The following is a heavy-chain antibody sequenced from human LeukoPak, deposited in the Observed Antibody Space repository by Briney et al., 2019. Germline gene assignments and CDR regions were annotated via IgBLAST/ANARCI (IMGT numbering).Heavy chain of an antibody. J-gene: IGHJ4*02. CDR3: ARDDAKGEDYFDY. CDR2: IYYDGST. D-gene: IGHD2-8*01. V-gene: IGHV4-59*11. CDR1: GGSIRGSISSHW. Sequence: SETLSLTCTVSGGSIRGSISSHWWSWLRQPPGKGLEWIGYIYYDGSTNYNPSLKGRVTISVDTSKNQFSLMMSSVTAADTAVYYCARDDAKGEDYFDYWGQGTLVTVSS.